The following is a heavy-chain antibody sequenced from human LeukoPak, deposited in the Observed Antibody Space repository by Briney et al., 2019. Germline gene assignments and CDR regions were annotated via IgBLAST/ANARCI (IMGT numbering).Heavy chain of an antibody. V-gene: IGHV1-2*02. CDR1: GYTLTGHY. CDR2: INPNTGAT. Sequence: ASVKVSCKASGYTLTGHYLHWVRQAPGQGLEWMGWINPNTGATTYAQRFQGRVTLTRDTSISTAYMDLSRLRPDDTAMYYCASVGVVADYGLDVWGQGTTGTVSS. CDR3: ASVGVVADYGLDV. D-gene: IGHD2-15*01. J-gene: IGHJ6*02.